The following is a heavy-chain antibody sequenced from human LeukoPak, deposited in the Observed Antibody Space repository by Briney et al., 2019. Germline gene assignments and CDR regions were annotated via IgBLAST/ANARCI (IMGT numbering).Heavy chain of an antibody. CDR2: FDPEDGET. D-gene: IGHD3-3*01. Sequence: ASVKVSCKVSGYTLTELSMHWVRQAPGKGLEWMGGFDPEDGETIYAQKSQGRVTMTEDTSTDTAYMELSSLRSEDTAVYYCATRTLRFLEWLFDYWGQGTLVTVSS. CDR1: GYTLTELS. V-gene: IGHV1-24*01. CDR3: ATRTLRFLEWLFDY. J-gene: IGHJ4*02.